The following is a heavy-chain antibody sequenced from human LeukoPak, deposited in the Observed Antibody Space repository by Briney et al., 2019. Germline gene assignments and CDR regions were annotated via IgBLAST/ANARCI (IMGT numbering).Heavy chain of an antibody. CDR1: GYTFTSYG. CDR3: ARDRQDYGDYYFDY. CDR2: IIPIFGTA. D-gene: IGHD4-17*01. J-gene: IGHJ4*02. V-gene: IGHV1-69*06. Sequence: SVKVSCKASGYTFTSYGISWVRQAPGQGLEWMGGIIPIFGTANYAQKFQGRVTITADKSTSTAYMELSSLRSEDTAVYYCARDRQDYGDYYFDYWGQGTLVTVSS.